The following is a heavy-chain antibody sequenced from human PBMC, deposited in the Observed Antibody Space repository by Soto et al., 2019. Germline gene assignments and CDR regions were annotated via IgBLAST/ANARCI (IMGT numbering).Heavy chain of an antibody. D-gene: IGHD1-1*01. V-gene: IGHV4-39*01. Sequence: QMQLQESGPGLVKPSETLSLTCTVSGGSISRNSYYWGWIRQPPGKGLEWIGSLYYSGSTYYNPSLKSRVTISVDTSKNQFSLKLSSVTAKDPAVYYCARHDWNGVDYWGQGTLVTVAS. J-gene: IGHJ4*02. CDR2: LYYSGST. CDR1: GGSISRNSYY. CDR3: ARHDWNGVDY.